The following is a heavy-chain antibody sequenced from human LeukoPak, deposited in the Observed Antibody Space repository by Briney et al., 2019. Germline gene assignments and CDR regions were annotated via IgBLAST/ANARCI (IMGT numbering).Heavy chain of an antibody. CDR3: ARAMTGNPRFDP. J-gene: IGHJ5*02. D-gene: IGHD3-9*01. CDR1: GDSISRYY. CDR2: IYYTGST. V-gene: IGHV4-59*01. Sequence: SETLSPTCIVSGDSISRYYWSWIRQSPGKGLEWIGYIYYTGSTDYNPSLKSRVAISVDTSKNQFSLKLTSVTAADTGAYYCARAMTGNPRFDPWGQGTLVTVSS.